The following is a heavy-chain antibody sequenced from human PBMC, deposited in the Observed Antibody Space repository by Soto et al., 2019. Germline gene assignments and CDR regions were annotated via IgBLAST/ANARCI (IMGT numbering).Heavy chain of an antibody. CDR3: ARTRTYSSSWFGRADP. J-gene: IGHJ5*02. CDR2: IYHSGST. V-gene: IGHV4-38-2*01. D-gene: IGHD6-13*01. Sequence: PSETLSLTCAVSGYSISSGYCWGWIRQPPGKGLEWIGSIYHSGSTYYNPSLKSRVTISVDTSKNQFSLKLSSVTAADTAVYYCARTRTYSSSWFGRADPWGQGTMVTVYS. CDR1: GYSISSGYC.